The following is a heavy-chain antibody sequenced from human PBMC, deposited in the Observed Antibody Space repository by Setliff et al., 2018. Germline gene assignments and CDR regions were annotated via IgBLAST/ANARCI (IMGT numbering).Heavy chain of an antibody. J-gene: IGHJ4*02. Sequence: SETLSLTCAVSGYSISSGFSWVWIRQSPGKGLEWIGRILFSGDTYYNPSLNSRVTISADTSKNQFSLNLSSVTAADTAVYYCAKFGPLDLTGDWAFDNWGQGTLVTVSS. CDR3: AKFGPLDLTGDWAFDN. CDR1: GYSISSGFS. D-gene: IGHD7-27*01. V-gene: IGHV4-38-2*01. CDR2: ILFSGDT.